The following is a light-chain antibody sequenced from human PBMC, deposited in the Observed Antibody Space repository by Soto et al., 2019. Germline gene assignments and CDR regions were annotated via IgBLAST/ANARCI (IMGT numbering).Light chain of an antibody. V-gene: IGLV1-40*01. Sequence: QSVLTQPPSVSGAPGQRVTISCTGSSSNIGSGFDVHWYQQLPGTAPRLLVYANSNRPSGVPDRFSGSRSGSSASLAITGLQAEDEADYYCQSYDSSLSGSNVFGTGTEVTVL. J-gene: IGLJ1*01. CDR3: QSYDSSLSGSNV. CDR1: SSNIGSGFD. CDR2: ANS.